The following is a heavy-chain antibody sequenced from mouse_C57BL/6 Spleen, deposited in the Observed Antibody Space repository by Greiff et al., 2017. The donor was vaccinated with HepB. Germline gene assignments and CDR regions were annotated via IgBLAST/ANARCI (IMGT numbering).Heavy chain of an antibody. D-gene: IGHD1-1*01. CDR2: INPNNGGT. J-gene: IGHJ3*01. CDR3: ARWYYGSNSLAY. CDR1: GYTFTDYN. Sequence: VQLQQSGPELVKPGASVKIPCKASGYTFTDYNMDWVKQSHGKSLEWIGDINPNNGGTIYNQKFKGKATLTVDKSSSTAYMELRSLTSEDTAVYYCARWYYGSNSLAYWGQGTLVTVSA. V-gene: IGHV1-18*01.